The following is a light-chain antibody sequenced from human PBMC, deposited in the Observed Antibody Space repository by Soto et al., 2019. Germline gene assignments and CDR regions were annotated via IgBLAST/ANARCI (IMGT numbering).Light chain of an antibody. CDR2: GAS. Sequence: VLTQSPGTLPLSPGERATLSCRASQSVSRSLLAWYQQKPGQAPRLLISGASTRATGIADRFSGSESGTDFTLTSSRLEPEDFAVYYCQQYGNPPPYSFGQGTKLEIK. J-gene: IGKJ2*03. CDR1: QSVSRSL. CDR3: QQYGNPPPYS. V-gene: IGKV3-20*01.